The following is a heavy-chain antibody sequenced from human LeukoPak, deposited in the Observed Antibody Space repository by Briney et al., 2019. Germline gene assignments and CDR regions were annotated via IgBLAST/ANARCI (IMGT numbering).Heavy chain of an antibody. Sequence: ASVKVSCKASGGTFSSYAISWVRQAPGQGREWMGRIIPILGIANYAQKFQGRVTITADKATSTAYMELSSLRSEDTAVYYCASQDGYNWGQGTLVTVSS. CDR3: ASQDGYN. D-gene: IGHD5-24*01. CDR2: IIPILGIA. CDR1: GGTFSSYA. V-gene: IGHV1-69*04. J-gene: IGHJ4*02.